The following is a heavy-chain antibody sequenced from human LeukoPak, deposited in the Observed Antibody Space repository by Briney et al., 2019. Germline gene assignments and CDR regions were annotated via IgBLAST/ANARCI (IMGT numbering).Heavy chain of an antibody. CDR3: ARNSDILTGYYIGLGYYMDV. CDR1: GYTFTGYY. V-gene: IGHV1-69*06. J-gene: IGHJ6*03. Sequence: GASVKVSCKASGYTFTGYYMHWVRQAPGQGLEWMGGITPIFGTASYAQKFQGRVTITADKSTSTAYMELSSLRSEDTAVYYCARNSDILTGYYIGLGYYMDVWGKGTTVTVSS. D-gene: IGHD3-9*01. CDR2: ITPIFGTA.